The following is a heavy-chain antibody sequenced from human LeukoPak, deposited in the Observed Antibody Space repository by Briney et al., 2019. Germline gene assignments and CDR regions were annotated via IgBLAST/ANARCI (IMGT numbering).Heavy chain of an antibody. Sequence: GGSLRLSCAASGFTFSAYDMNGVRQAPGKGLEWVSYISRDSAFVYYADSVKGRLTISRDNAKNSLYLQMESLRGEDTAVYYCARDDASTARASGMDVWGIGTTVTVSS. J-gene: IGHJ6*04. CDR2: ISRDSAFV. V-gene: IGHV3-21*01. CDR1: GFTFSAYD. D-gene: IGHD6-6*01. CDR3: ARDDASTARASGMDV.